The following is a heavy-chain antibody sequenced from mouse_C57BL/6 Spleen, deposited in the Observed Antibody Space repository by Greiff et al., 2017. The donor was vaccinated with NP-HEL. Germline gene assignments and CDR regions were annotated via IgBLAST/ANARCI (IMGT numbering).Heavy chain of an antibody. Sequence: LQESGAELVKPGASVKISCKASGYAFSSYWMNWVKQRPGKGLEWIGQIYPGDGDTNYNGKFKGKATLTADKSSSTAYMQLSSLTSEDSAVYFCARRGYAFYYFDYWGQGTTLTVSS. CDR3: ARRGYAFYYFDY. J-gene: IGHJ2*01. D-gene: IGHD3-1*01. CDR1: GYAFSSYW. CDR2: IYPGDGDT. V-gene: IGHV1-80*01.